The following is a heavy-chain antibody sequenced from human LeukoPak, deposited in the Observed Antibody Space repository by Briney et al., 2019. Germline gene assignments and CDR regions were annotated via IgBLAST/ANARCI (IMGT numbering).Heavy chain of an antibody. V-gene: IGHV1-2*02. D-gene: IGHD3-10*01. Sequence: ASVKVSCKASGYTFTGYYMHWVRQAPGQGLEWMGWINPNSGSTNYAQKFQGRVTMTRDTSISTAYMELSRLRSDDTAVYYCARDGSITMVRGADMDVWGQGTTVTVSS. CDR2: INPNSGST. J-gene: IGHJ6*02. CDR1: GYTFTGYY. CDR3: ARDGSITMVRGADMDV.